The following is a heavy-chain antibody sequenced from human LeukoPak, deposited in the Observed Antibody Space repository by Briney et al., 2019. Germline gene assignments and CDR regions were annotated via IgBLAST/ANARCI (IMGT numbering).Heavy chain of an antibody. J-gene: IGHJ4*02. V-gene: IGHV3-30*03. CDR2: ISYDGSNK. CDR1: EFTFSTHW. Sequence: GGSLRLSCEASEFTFSTHWMSWVRQAPGKGLEWVAVISYDGSNKYYADSVKGRFTISRDNSKNTLYLQMNSLRAEDTAVYYCARGRGGDVYYFDYWGQGTLVTVSS. CDR3: ARGRGGDVYYFDY. D-gene: IGHD3-16*01.